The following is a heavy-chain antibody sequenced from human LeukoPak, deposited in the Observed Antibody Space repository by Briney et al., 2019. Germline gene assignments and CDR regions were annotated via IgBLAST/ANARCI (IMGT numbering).Heavy chain of an antibody. CDR2: INHSGST. Sequence: SETLSLTCAVYGGSFTDFYWSWIRQPPGKGLEWIGEINHSGSTNYNPSLKSRVTISVDTSKNQFSLKLSSVTAADTAVYYCAREHPVNSYYYGSGSNYFDYWGQGTLVTVSS. D-gene: IGHD3-10*01. CDR3: AREHPVNSYYYGSGSNYFDY. V-gene: IGHV4-34*01. CDR1: GGSFTDFY. J-gene: IGHJ4*02.